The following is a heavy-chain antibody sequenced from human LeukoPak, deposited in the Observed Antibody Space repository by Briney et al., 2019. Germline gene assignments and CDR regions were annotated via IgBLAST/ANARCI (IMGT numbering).Heavy chain of an antibody. D-gene: IGHD3-22*01. CDR3: AREDYDSSGYYRGGYNWFDP. Sequence: ASVKVSCKASGYTFTGYYMHWVRRAPGQGLEWMGRINPNSGGTNYAQKFQGRVTMTRDTSISTAYMELSRLRSDDTAVYYCAREDYDSSGYYRGGYNWFDPWGQGTLVTVSS. CDR1: GYTFTGYY. CDR2: INPNSGGT. V-gene: IGHV1-2*06. J-gene: IGHJ5*02.